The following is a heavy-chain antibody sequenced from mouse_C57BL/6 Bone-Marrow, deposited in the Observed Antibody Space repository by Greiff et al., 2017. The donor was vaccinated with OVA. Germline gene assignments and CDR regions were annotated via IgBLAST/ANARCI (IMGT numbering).Heavy chain of an antibody. CDR1: GYAFSSSW. Sequence: VQLVESGPELVKPGASVKISCKASGYAFSSSWMNWVKQRPGKGLEWIGRIYPGDGDTNYNGKFKGKATLTADKSSSTAYMQLSSLTSEDSAVYFCARFYYDYLYYFDYWGQGTTLTVSS. J-gene: IGHJ2*01. CDR3: ARFYYDYLYYFDY. D-gene: IGHD2-4*01. CDR2: IYPGDGDT. V-gene: IGHV1-82*01.